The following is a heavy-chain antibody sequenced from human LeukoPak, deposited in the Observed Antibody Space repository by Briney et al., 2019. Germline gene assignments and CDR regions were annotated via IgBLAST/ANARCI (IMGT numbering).Heavy chain of an antibody. J-gene: IGHJ4*02. D-gene: IGHD3-22*01. Sequence: SETLSLTCTVSGDSINSLDLWSWVRQPPGKGLEWIGEMYLSGPTHSHPSVKSRVTISIDKSKNQFFLNLSSVTAADTAVYYCAGLVGRYSSGLYYYYFDYWGQGTLVTVSS. CDR1: GDSINSLDL. CDR2: MYLSGPT. CDR3: AGLVGRYSSGLYYYYFDY. V-gene: IGHV4-4*02.